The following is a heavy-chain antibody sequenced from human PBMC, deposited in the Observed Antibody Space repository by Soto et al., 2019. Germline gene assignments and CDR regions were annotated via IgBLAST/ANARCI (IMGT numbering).Heavy chain of an antibody. CDR1: GYTFTGYY. V-gene: IGHV1-2*04. D-gene: IGHD6-6*01. CDR3: ARGGSSSSYYYYMDV. CDR2: INPNSGGT. Sequence: ASVKVSCKASGYTFTGYYMHWVRHAPGQGLEWMGWINPNSGGTNYAQKFQGWVTMTRDTSISTAYMELSRLRSDDTAVYYCARGGSSSSYYYYMDVWGKGTTVTVSS. J-gene: IGHJ6*03.